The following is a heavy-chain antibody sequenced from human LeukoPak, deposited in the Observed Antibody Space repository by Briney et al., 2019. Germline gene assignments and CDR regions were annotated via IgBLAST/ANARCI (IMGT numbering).Heavy chain of an antibody. V-gene: IGHV1-69*05. D-gene: IGHD3-22*01. CDR3: ARETLDSSGYYLFDY. CDR1: GGTFSSYA. Sequence: SVKVSCKASGGTFSSYAISWVRQAPGQGLEWMGGIIPIFGTANYAQKFQGRVTITTDESTSTAYMELSSLRSEDTAVYHCARETLDSSGYYLFDYWGQGTLVTVSS. CDR2: IIPIFGTA. J-gene: IGHJ4*02.